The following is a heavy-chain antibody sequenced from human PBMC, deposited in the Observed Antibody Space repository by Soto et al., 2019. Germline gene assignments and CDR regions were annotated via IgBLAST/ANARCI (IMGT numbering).Heavy chain of an antibody. CDR1: GFTFSSYA. CDR3: AKDQSRAVAGEFDY. V-gene: IGHV3-23*01. CDR2: ISGSSGST. J-gene: IGHJ4*02. Sequence: GGSLRLSCAASGFTFSSYAMSWVRQAPGKGLEWVSAISGSSGSTYYADSVKGRFTISRDNSKNTLYLQMNSLRAEDTAVYYCAKDQSRAVAGEFDYWGQGTLVTVSS. D-gene: IGHD6-19*01.